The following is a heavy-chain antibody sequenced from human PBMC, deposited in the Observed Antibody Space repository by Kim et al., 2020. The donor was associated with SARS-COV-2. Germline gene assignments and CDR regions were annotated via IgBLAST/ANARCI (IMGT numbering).Heavy chain of an antibody. CDR3: ARPISGYDWNAFDL. V-gene: IGHV5-51*01. Sequence: GESLKISCETSGYSFTNSWIAWVRQMPGKGLEWMGMIYPGDSETRYSPSFQGQVTISADKSITTAYLQWGSLKASDTALYYCARPISGYDWNAFDLGGQGSLVTVSS. D-gene: IGHD5-12*01. CDR2: IYPGDSET. CDR1: GYSFTNSW. J-gene: IGHJ3*01.